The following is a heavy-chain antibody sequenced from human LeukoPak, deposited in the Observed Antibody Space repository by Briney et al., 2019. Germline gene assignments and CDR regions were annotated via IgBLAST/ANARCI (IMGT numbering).Heavy chain of an antibody. CDR2: IYTSGST. V-gene: IGHV4-4*07. J-gene: IGHJ5*02. CDR3: ARGGALNWFDP. CDR1: GGSISSYY. D-gene: IGHD3-16*01. Sequence: SETLSLTCTVAGGSISSYYWSWIRQPAGKGLEWIGRIYTSGSTNYNPSLKSRVTMSVDTSKNQFSLKLSSVTATDTAVYYCARGGALNWFDPWGQGTLVTVSS.